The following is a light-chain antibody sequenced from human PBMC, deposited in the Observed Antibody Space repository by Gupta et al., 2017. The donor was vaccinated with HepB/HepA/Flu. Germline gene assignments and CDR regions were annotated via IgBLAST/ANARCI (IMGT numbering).Light chain of an antibody. CDR3: AAWDDSLNGRYV. CDR2: DNN. J-gene: IGLJ1*01. CDR1: SSNIGSNP. Sequence: QSVLTQPPSASGTPGQRVTISCSGGSSNIGSNPVNWYQQLPGTAPKLLIYDNNQRPSGVPDRFSGSKSGTSASLAISGLQSEDEADYFCAAWDDSLNGRYVFGTGTKVTVL. V-gene: IGLV1-44*01.